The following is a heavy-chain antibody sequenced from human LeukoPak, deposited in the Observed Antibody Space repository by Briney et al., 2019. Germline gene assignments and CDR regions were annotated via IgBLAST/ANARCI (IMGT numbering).Heavy chain of an antibody. J-gene: IGHJ6*03. CDR1: GFTFSSYG. Sequence: GGTLRLSCAASGFTFSSYGMSWVRQAPGKGLEWVSAISGSGGSTYYADSVKGRFTISRDNSKNTLYLQMNSLRAEDTAVYYCAKGIGLRYFDWLYINYYYYYYMDVWGKGTTVTISS. CDR2: ISGSGGST. V-gene: IGHV3-23*01. CDR3: AKGIGLRYFDWLYINYYYYYYMDV. D-gene: IGHD3-9*01.